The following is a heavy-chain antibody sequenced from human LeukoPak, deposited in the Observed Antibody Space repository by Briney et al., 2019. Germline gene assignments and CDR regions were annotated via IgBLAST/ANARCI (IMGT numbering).Heavy chain of an antibody. CDR1: GFTFSNYA. CDR2: ISGTSGTT. CDR3: TKVRIPYGAYWYFYL. Sequence: GGSLRLSCAASGFTFSNYAMSWVRQAPGKGLEWVSVISGTSGTTYQADSVKGRFTISRDNSKNTLYLQMNSLRAEDTAVYYCTKVRIPYGAYWYFYLWGRGTLVTVSS. V-gene: IGHV3-23*01. D-gene: IGHD4/OR15-4a*01. J-gene: IGHJ2*01.